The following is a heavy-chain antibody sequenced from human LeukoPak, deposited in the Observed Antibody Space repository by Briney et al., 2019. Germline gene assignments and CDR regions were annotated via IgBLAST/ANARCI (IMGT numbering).Heavy chain of an antibody. Sequence: GGSLRLSCTASGFTFSTYDMSWVRQAPGKGLEWVSTIRGTDGYTYYADSVKGRFTISRDNSKNTLYLQMNSLRAEDTALYYCAKDPQQLEAPYNWFDPWGQGTLVTVSS. CDR2: IRGTDGYT. CDR1: GFTFSTYD. V-gene: IGHV3-23*01. J-gene: IGHJ5*02. D-gene: IGHD1-1*01. CDR3: AKDPQQLEAPYNWFDP.